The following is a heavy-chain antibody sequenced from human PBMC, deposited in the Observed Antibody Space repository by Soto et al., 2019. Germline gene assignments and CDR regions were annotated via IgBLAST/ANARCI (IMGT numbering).Heavy chain of an antibody. Sequence: PGGSLRLSCAASGFTFSSYAMHWVRQAPGKGLEWVAVISYDGRNKYYADSVKGRFTISRDNSKNTLYLQMNSLRAEDTAVYYCARDGGIQLWLLAFDYWGQGTLVTVSS. V-gene: IGHV3-30*04. J-gene: IGHJ4*02. CDR2: ISYDGRNK. CDR3: ARDGGIQLWLLAFDY. CDR1: GFTFSSYA. D-gene: IGHD5-18*01.